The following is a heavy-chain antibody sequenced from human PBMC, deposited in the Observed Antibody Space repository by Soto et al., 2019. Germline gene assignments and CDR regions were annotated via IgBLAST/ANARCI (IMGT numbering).Heavy chain of an antibody. J-gene: IGHJ4*02. Sequence: QVQLQESGPGLVKPSQTLSLTCTVSGVSINSGGYCWSWIRQHPGKGLDWIGCISYGGSTSYNPYLKSRVTISVDTSKNQFSLKLTSVTAADTAVYYCSRGILVWGQGALITVSS. D-gene: IGHD5-18*01. CDR1: GVSINSGGYC. CDR2: ISYGGST. V-gene: IGHV4-31*03. CDR3: SRGILV.